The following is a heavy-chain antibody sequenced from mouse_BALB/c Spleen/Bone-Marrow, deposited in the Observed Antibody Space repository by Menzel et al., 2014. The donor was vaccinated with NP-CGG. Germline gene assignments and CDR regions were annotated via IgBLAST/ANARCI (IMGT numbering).Heavy chain of an antibody. CDR1: GFTFSSYA. V-gene: IGHV5-9-3*01. D-gene: IGHD2-2*01. J-gene: IGHJ3*01. Sequence: EVKLMESGGGLVKPGGSLKLSCAASGFTFSSYAMSWVRQTPEKRLEWVATISSGGNYTYYPDSVKGRFSISRDNAKNTLYLQMSRLRSEDAAVYYCARHGGYGAGAWFAYWGQGTLVTVSA. CDR2: ISSGGNYT. CDR3: ARHGGYGAGAWFAY.